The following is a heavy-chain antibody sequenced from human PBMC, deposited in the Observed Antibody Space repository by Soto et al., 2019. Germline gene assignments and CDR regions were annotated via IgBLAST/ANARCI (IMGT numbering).Heavy chain of an antibody. CDR1: GFPFGANA. V-gene: IGHV3-23*01. CDR2: LSNTGRRT. D-gene: IGHD3-10*01. Sequence: GGSLRLSCAASGFPFGANAMSWVRQAPGKGLEWVSGLSNTGRRTYYADSVKGRFTISRDNSENTVYLQMNSLRVEDTAVYYCATEMGASRGPFDNWGQGTLVTVS. J-gene: IGHJ4*02. CDR3: ATEMGASRGPFDN.